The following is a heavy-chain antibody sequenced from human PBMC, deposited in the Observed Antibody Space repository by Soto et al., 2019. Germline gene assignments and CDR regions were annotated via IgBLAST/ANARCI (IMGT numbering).Heavy chain of an antibody. CDR3: AGDYGVEVPPAIQSDY. Sequence: GGSLRLSCAASGFTFSSYSMNWVRQAPGKGLEWVSSISSSSSYIYYADSMKGRFTISRDNAKNSLYLQMNSLRAEDITAYYCAGDYGVEVPPAIQSDYWGQGTLVTVSS. CDR1: GFTFSSYS. CDR2: ISSSSSYI. J-gene: IGHJ4*02. V-gene: IGHV3-21*01. D-gene: IGHD2-2*02.